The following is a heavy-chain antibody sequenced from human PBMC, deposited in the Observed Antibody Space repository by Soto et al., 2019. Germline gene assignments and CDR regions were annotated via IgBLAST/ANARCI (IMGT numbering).Heavy chain of an antibody. J-gene: IGHJ5*02. V-gene: IGHV4-59*01. Sequence: PSETLSLTCTVSGGSISSYYWSWIRQPPGKGLEWIGYIYYSGSTNYNPSLKSRVTISVDTSKNQFSLKLSSVTAADTAVYYCARSPGVDPWGQGTLVTAPQ. CDR3: ARSPGVDP. D-gene: IGHD3-10*01. CDR2: IYYSGST. CDR1: GGSISSYY.